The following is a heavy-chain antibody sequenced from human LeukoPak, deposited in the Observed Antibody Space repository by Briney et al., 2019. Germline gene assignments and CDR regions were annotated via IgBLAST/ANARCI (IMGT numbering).Heavy chain of an antibody. CDR1: GGSISSYY. J-gene: IGHJ5*02. D-gene: IGHD4-17*01. CDR2: IYYSGST. Sequence: SETLSPTCTVSGGSISSYYWSWIRQPPGKGLEWIGYIYYSGSTNYNPSLKSRVTISVDTSKNQFSLKLSSVTAADTAVYYCARTTVTTLTNWFDPWGQGTLVTVSS. V-gene: IGHV4-59*01. CDR3: ARTTVTTLTNWFDP.